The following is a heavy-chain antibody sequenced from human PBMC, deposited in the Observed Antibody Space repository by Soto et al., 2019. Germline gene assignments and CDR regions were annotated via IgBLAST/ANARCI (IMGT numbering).Heavy chain of an antibody. CDR2: IYYSGIT. Sequence: QVQLQESGPGLVKPSETLSLTCTVSGGSISSHYWSWIRQPPRRGLEWIGFIYYSGITDSNPSLMTRVTISLDTAKHQLSLRLRLGTAAVTDVYYFARPRGIAPAVWYFDLWGRGTQVTVSS. CDR1: GGSISSHY. CDR3: ARPRGIAPAVWYFDL. V-gene: IGHV4-59*08. J-gene: IGHJ2*01. D-gene: IGHD6-13*01.